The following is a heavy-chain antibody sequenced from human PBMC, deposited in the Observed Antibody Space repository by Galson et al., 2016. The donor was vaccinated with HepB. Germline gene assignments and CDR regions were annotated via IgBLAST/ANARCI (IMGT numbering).Heavy chain of an antibody. CDR1: GGSFSGHY. CDR2: INHGGST. CDR3: ARYKRYYHGSGRVNYYYIMDV. Sequence: SETLSLTCAVYGGSFSGHYWNWIRQPPGKGLEWIGEINHGGSTNYNPSLKSRVTMTVDTSKNEFSLKLNSVTAADTAVYYCARYKRYYHGSGRVNYYYIMDVWGQGTTVIVPS. J-gene: IGHJ6*02. V-gene: IGHV4-34*01. D-gene: IGHD3-10*01.